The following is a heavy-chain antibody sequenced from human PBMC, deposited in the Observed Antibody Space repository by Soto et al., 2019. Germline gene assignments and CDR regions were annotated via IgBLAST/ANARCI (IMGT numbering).Heavy chain of an antibody. CDR1: GYTFTSYY. D-gene: IGHD2-8*01. V-gene: IGHV1-46*01. CDR3: ARPPYPGCINAVCYPLDD. J-gene: IGHJ4*02. Sequence: QVQLVQSGAEVKKPGASVKISCKASGYTFTSYYMHWVRQAPGQGLEWMGIINPSGGSTNYAQKLQGRVAMTRDTSTSTVYRELNSLRSEDTAVYYCARPPYPGCINAVCYPLDDWGQGTLVTVSS. CDR2: INPSGGST.